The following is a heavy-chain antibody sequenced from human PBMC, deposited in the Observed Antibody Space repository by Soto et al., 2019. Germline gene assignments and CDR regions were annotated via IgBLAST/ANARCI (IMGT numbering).Heavy chain of an antibody. CDR2: ISAYNGNT. CDR1: GYTFTSYG. CDR3: ARVGYGYRGYYYYYGMDV. D-gene: IGHD5-18*01. J-gene: IGHJ6*02. Sequence: ASVKVSCKASGYTFTSYGISWVRQAPGQGLEWMGWISAYNGNTNYAQKLQGRVTMTIDTSTSTAYMELRSLRSDDTAVYYCARVGYGYRGYYYYYGMDVWGQGTTVTVSS. V-gene: IGHV1-18*04.